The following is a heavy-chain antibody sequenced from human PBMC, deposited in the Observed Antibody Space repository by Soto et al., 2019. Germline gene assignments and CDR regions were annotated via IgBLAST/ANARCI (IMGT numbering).Heavy chain of an antibody. V-gene: IGHV3-30-3*01. J-gene: IGHJ6*02. CDR1: GFTFSSYA. D-gene: IGHD1-26*01. Sequence: GGPLRLSCAASGFTFSSYAMHWVRQAPGKGLEWVAVISYDGSNKYYADSVKGRFTISRDNSKNTLYLQMNSLRAEDTAVYYCGRDQGGSYYCSCGMDVWGQRSTVTVSS. CDR3: GRDQGGSYYCSCGMDV. CDR2: ISYDGSNK.